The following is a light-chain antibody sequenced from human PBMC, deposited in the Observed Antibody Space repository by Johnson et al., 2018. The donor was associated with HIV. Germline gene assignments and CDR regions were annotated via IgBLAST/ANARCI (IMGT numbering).Light chain of an antibody. CDR1: SSNIGNNY. J-gene: IGLJ1*01. V-gene: IGLV1-51*02. CDR2: ENT. CDR3: GTWDSSLGYV. Sequence: HSVLTQPPSVSAAPGQKVTISCSGSSSNIGNNYVSWYQQLPGTAPKLLIYENTRRPSGIPDRFSGSKSGTSATLGITGLQTGDEADYYCGTWDSSLGYVFGTGTKVPV.